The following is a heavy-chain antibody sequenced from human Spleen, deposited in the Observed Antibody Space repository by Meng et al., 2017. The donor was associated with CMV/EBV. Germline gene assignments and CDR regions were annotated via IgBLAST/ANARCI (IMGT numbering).Heavy chain of an antibody. CDR1: GFTVSNNY. J-gene: IGHJ4*02. V-gene: IGHV3-53*05. D-gene: IGHD6-25*01. CDR2: IYSGGST. Sequence: GESLKISCAASGFTVSNNYMTWVRQAPGKGLEWVSVIYSGGSTYYADSVKGRFTISRDNSKNTVYLQMNSLRAEDTAVYYCAKIAASDYWGQGTLVTVSS. CDR3: AKIAASDY.